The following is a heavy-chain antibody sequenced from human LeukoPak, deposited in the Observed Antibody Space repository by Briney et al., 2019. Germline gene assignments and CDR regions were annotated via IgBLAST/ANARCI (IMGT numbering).Heavy chain of an antibody. J-gene: IGHJ3*01. D-gene: IGHD2-15*01. CDR2: ISSSGSAI. V-gene: IGHV3-11*04. CDR3: ARDLDVVVGPAHYDALDL. CDR1: GFTFSDYY. Sequence: GGSLRLSCAASGFTFSDYYINWIRQAPGKGLEWVSSISSSGSAIFYADSVRGRFPISRDNAKNSLFLQMNSLRAEDTAVYYCARDLDVVVGPAHYDALDLWGQGTTVTVS.